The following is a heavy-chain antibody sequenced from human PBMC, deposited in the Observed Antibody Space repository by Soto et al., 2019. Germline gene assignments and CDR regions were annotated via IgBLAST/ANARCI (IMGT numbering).Heavy chain of an antibody. CDR3: ARAPGDYYDSSGSLYFDY. D-gene: IGHD3-22*01. J-gene: IGHJ4*02. CDR2: IYYSGNT. Sequence: SETLSLTCTVSGVSISSGGYYWSWIRQHPGKGLEWIGYIYYSGNTYYNPSLKSRVAISVDTSKNQFSLKLSSVTAADTAVYYWARAPGDYYDSSGSLYFDYWGQGTLVTVSS. V-gene: IGHV4-31*03. CDR1: GVSISSGGYY.